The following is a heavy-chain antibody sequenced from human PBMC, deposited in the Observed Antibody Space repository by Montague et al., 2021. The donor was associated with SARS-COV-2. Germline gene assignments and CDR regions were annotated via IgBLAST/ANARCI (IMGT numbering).Heavy chain of an antibody. J-gene: IGHJ4*02. CDR1: DDSITSSTYY. Sequence: SETLSLTCAVSDDSITSSTYYWAWIRQPPGKGLEWIGSFYYTGSTYYNPSLKSRVTMSVDTSKKHFSLNLNSVTAADTAVYYCARGRSGFFNPLDYWGPGTLVPVSS. V-gene: IGHV4-39*02. CDR2: FYYTGST. CDR3: ARGRSGFFNPLDY. D-gene: IGHD3-3*01.